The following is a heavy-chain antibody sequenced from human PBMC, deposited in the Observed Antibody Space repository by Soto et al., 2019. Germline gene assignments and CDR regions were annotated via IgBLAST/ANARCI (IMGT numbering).Heavy chain of an antibody. Sequence: SETLSLTCTVSGGSISSSSYYWGWIRQPPGKGLEWIGSIYYSGSTYYNPSLKSRVTISVDTSKNQFSLKLSSVTAADTAVYYCAGGGDIVVVPAAIGAYYYYGMDVWGQGTMVTVSS. CDR2: IYYSGST. CDR1: GGSISSSSYY. CDR3: AGGGDIVVVPAAIGAYYYYGMDV. D-gene: IGHD2-2*02. V-gene: IGHV4-39*01. J-gene: IGHJ6*02.